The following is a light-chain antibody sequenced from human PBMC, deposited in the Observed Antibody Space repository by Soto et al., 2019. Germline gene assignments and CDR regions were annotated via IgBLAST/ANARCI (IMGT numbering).Light chain of an antibody. CDR1: QSVSSY. J-gene: IGKJ3*01. CDR3: QQRSNWPGT. V-gene: IGKV3-11*01. Sequence: EIVLTQSPATLSLSPGERATLSCRASQSVSSYLAWYQQKPGQAPRLLIYDASNRATGIPARFSGSGSGTDFTLTISSLEPEYFAVYYCQQRSNWPGTFGPGTKVDIK. CDR2: DAS.